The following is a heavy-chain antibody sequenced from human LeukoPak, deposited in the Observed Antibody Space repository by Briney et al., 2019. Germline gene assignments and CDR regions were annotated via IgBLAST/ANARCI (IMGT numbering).Heavy chain of an antibody. CDR3: ARDNYDYVWGSYRLNWFDP. CDR1: GYTFTSYY. D-gene: IGHD3-16*02. Sequence: ASVKVSCKASGYTFTSYYMHWVRQAPGQGLEWMGIINPSGGSTSYAQKFQGRVTMTRDMSTSTVYMELSSLRSEDTAVYYCARDNYDYVWGSYRLNWFDPWGQGTLVTVSS. J-gene: IGHJ5*02. V-gene: IGHV1-46*01. CDR2: INPSGGST.